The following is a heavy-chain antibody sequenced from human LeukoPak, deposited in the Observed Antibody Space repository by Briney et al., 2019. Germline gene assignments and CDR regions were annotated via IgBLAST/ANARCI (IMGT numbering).Heavy chain of an antibody. V-gene: IGHV3-30-3*01. CDR2: ISYDGSNK. CDR3: AREPTPERGGSYFDY. Sequence: GGSLRLSCAASGFTFSSYAMHWVRQAPGKGLEWVAVISYDGSNKYYADSVKGRFTISRDNSKNTLYLQMNSLRAEDTAVYYCAREPTPERGGSYFDYWGQGTLVTVSS. CDR1: GFTFSSYA. J-gene: IGHJ4*02. D-gene: IGHD1-26*01.